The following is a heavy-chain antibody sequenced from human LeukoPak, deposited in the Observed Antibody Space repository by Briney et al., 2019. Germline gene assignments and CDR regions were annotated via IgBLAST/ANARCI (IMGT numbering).Heavy chain of an antibody. D-gene: IGHD3-22*01. CDR1: GFTFSSYA. CDR3: AREGRYYDSSGDDAFDI. Sequence: GGSLRLSCAASGFTFSSYAMSWVRQAPGKGLEWVSAISGSGGSTYYADSVKGRFTISRDNAKNSLYLQMNSLRAEDTAVYYCAREGRYYDSSGDDAFDIWGQGTMVTVSS. CDR2: ISGSGGST. V-gene: IGHV3-23*01. J-gene: IGHJ3*02.